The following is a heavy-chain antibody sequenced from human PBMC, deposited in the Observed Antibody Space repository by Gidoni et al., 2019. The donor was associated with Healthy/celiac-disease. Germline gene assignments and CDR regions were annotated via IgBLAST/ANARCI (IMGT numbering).Heavy chain of an antibody. CDR3: AKDDSYYDFWSGYYLGYYYGMDV. J-gene: IGHJ6*02. D-gene: IGHD3-3*01. Sequence: QVQLVESGGGVVQPGRSLSLSCAASGFTFRRSGMHWVRQAPGKGLEWVAVISYDGSNKYYADSVKGRFTISRDNSKNTLYLQMNSLRAEDTAVYYCAKDDSYYDFWSGYYLGYYYGMDVWGQGTTVTVSS. CDR2: ISYDGSNK. CDR1: GFTFRRSG. V-gene: IGHV3-30*18.